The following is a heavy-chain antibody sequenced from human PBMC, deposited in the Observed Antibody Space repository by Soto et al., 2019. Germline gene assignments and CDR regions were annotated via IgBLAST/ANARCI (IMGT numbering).Heavy chain of an antibody. Sequence: TSETLSLTCTVSGGSISSYYWSWIRQPPGKGLEWIGYIYYSGSTNYNPSLKSRVTISVDTSKNQFSLKLSSVTAADTAVYYCAREVDGDTNWFDPWGQGTLVTVSS. D-gene: IGHD4-17*01. V-gene: IGHV4-59*01. CDR2: IYYSGST. CDR3: AREVDGDTNWFDP. J-gene: IGHJ5*02. CDR1: GGSISSYY.